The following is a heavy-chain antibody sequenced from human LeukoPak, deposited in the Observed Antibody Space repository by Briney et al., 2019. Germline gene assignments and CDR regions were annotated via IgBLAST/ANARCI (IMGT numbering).Heavy chain of an antibody. CDR1: GYTSNRHS. CDR3: ARDTEGVSSTKGAFDI. J-gene: IGHJ3*02. V-gene: IGHV1-18*01. CDR2: ISAWNGDT. D-gene: IGHD2-2*01. Sequence: ASVKVSCKASGYTSNRHSIIWVRQAPGQGLEWMGWISAWNGDTSYAQKLQGRVTMTTDTSTSTAYMELRGLRSDDTAVYYCARDTEGVSSTKGAFDIWGQGTMVTVSS.